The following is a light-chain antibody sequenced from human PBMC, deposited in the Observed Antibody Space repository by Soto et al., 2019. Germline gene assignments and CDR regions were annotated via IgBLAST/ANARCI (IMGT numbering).Light chain of an antibody. CDR2: DNN. Sequence: QSVLTQPPSVSAAPGQKVTISCSGSSSNIGNNYVSWYQQLPGTAPKLLIYDNNKRPSGIPDRFSGSKSGTSATLGITGLQNGDEADYYCGTWDSRLSAVVFGGGTKVTVL. CDR1: SSNIGNNY. CDR3: GTWDSRLSAVV. V-gene: IGLV1-51*01. J-gene: IGLJ3*02.